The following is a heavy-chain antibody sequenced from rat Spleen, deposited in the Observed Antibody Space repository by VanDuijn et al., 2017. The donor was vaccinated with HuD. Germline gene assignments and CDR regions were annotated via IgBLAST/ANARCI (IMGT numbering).Heavy chain of an antibody. CDR1: GFTFSNYA. CDR3: ERLRYYSSYMDYVMDA. CDR2: IIYDGSST. V-gene: IGHV5-17*01. J-gene: IGHJ4*01. Sequence: EVQLVESGGGLVQPGRSLKLSCAASGFTFSNYAMAWVRQAPKKGLEWVATIIYDGSSTYYRDSVKGRFTISRDNAKSTLYLQMDSLRSEDTATYYCERLRYYSSYMDYVMDAWGQGASVTVSS. D-gene: IGHD1-2*01.